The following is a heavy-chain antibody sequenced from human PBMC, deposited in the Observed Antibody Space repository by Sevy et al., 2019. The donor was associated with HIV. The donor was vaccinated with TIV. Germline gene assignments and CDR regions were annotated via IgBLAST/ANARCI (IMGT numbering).Heavy chain of an antibody. CDR1: GGTISSSRYR. V-gene: IGHV4-39*01. J-gene: IGHJ4*02. D-gene: IGHD3-10*01. CDR3: ARWYGNNFDY. CDR2: IYHTGAA. Sequence: SETLSLTCTVSGGTISSSRYRWGWIRQPPGKGREWVGSIYHTGAADDNPSLKRRVTMSVDTSKNQFSLQVGSVTAADTAVYYCARWYGNNFDYWGQGALVTVSS.